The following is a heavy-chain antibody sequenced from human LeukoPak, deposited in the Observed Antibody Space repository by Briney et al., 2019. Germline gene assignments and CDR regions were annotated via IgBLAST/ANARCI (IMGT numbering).Heavy chain of an antibody. CDR1: GFTFSSYA. Sequence: KAGGSLRLSCAASGFTFSSYAMSWIRQAPGKGLEWLSYIGSGSSDTNYADSVKGRFTISRDNAKKSLYLQMNSLRAEDTAVYYCVRTAGRDGGIWGQGTLVTVSS. D-gene: IGHD1-26*01. CDR3: VRTAGRDGGI. CDR2: IGSGSSDT. J-gene: IGHJ4*02. V-gene: IGHV3-11*06.